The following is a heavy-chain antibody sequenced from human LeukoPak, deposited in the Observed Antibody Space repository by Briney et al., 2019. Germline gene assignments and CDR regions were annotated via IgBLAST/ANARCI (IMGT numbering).Heavy chain of an antibody. V-gene: IGHV1-8*03. CDR1: GYTFTSYD. CDR3: ARRDCSGGTCRTRIFDY. Sequence: GASVKVSCKASGYTFTSYDINWVRQATGQGLEWMGWMNPNSGNTGYAQKFQGRVTLTRNTSISTAYMEVSSLISEDTAVYYCARRDCSGGTCRTRIFDYWGQGTLVTASS. CDR2: MNPNSGNT. J-gene: IGHJ4*02. D-gene: IGHD2-15*01.